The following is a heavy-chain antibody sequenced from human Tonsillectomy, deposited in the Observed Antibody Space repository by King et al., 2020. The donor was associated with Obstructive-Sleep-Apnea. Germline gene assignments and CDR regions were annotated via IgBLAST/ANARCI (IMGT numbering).Heavy chain of an antibody. CDR3: ARDGGTTDGGFDY. D-gene: IGHD1-14*01. Sequence: LQLQESGPGLVKPSETLSLTCTVSGGSISSSSYYWGWIRQPPGKGLEWIGSIYYSGSTYYNPSLKSRVTISVDTSKNQFSLKLRSVTAADTAVYYCARDGGTTDGGFDYWGQGTLVTVSS. CDR2: IYYSGST. CDR1: GGSISSSSYY. V-gene: IGHV4-39*07. J-gene: IGHJ4*02.